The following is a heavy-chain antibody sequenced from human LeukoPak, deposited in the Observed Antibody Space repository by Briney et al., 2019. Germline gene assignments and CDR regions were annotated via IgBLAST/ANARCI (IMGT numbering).Heavy chain of an antibody. D-gene: IGHD3-10*01. V-gene: IGHV4-4*07. CDR2: IYTSGST. Sequence: SETLSLTCTVSGGSISSYYWSWIRQPAGKGLEWIGRIYTSGSTNYNPSLKSRVTMSVDTSKNQFSLKLSSVTAADTAVYYCARDRSAYGSGSYSVGFDPWGQGTLVTVSS. CDR3: ARDRSAYGSGSYSVGFDP. CDR1: GGSISSYY. J-gene: IGHJ5*02.